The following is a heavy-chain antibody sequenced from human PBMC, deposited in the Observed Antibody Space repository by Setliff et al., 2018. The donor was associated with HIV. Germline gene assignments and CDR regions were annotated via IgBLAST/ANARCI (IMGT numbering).Heavy chain of an antibody. Sequence: PSETLSLTCAVYGGSFSGYYWSWIRQPAGRGLEWMGRIHTSGSTNYNPSLTSRVTLSVDTSKNQFFLKLTSLSAADTAVYYCARDRIEVVVDGPHDVFDVWGRGTTVTVSS. CDR2: IHTSGST. V-gene: IGHV4-59*10. J-gene: IGHJ3*01. D-gene: IGHD2-15*01. CDR3: ARDRIEVVVDGPHDVFDV. CDR1: GGSFSGYY.